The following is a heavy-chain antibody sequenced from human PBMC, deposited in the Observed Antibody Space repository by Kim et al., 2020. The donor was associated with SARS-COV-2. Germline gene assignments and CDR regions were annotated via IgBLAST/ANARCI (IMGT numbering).Heavy chain of an antibody. CDR1: GGSISSGSYY. Sequence: SETLSLTCTVSGGSISSGSYYWSWIRQPAGKGLEWIGRIYTSGSTNYNPSLKSRFTISVDTSKNQFSLKLSSVTAADTAVYYCARRRGYGSGLDYWGQGTLGTVSS. J-gene: IGHJ4*02. CDR3: ARRRGYGSGLDY. CDR2: IYTSGST. V-gene: IGHV4-61*02. D-gene: IGHD3-10*01.